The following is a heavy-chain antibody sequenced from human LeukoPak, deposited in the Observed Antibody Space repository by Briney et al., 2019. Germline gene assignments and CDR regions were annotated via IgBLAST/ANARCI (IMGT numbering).Heavy chain of an antibody. J-gene: IGHJ4*02. CDR1: GGSFSGYY. CDR3: ARLGDGYDKRTDY. D-gene: IGHD5-12*01. Sequence: ASETLSLTCAVYGGSFSGYYWGWIRQPPGKGLEWIGEINHSGSTNYNPSLKSRVTISVDTSKNQFSLKLSSVTAADTAVYYCARLGDGYDKRTDYWGQGTLVTVSS. V-gene: IGHV4-34*01. CDR2: INHSGST.